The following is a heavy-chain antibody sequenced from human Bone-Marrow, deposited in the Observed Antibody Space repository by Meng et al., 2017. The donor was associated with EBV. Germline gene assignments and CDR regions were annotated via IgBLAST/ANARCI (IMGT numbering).Heavy chain of an antibody. CDR2: LIPMVGAP. Sequence: QVQLLQSGAEVKKPGSSVKVSCRTSGGTFRSDAVSWGRQAPGQGLEWMGGLIPMVGAPHYAQKFQGRVTIIADESTSTHSMELNSLRSEDTAMYYCASESGRGFTPDYWGQGTLVTVSS. D-gene: IGHD3-10*01. CDR1: GGTFRSDA. V-gene: IGHV1-69*01. CDR3: ASESGRGFTPDY. J-gene: IGHJ4*02.